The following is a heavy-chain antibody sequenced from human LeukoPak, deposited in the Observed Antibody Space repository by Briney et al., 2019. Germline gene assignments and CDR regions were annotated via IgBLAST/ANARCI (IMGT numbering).Heavy chain of an antibody. CDR2: INHSGST. CDR3: ARGLWFGEFRLDV. J-gene: IGHJ6*02. Sequence: SETLSLTCAVYGGSFSGYYWSWIRQPPGKGLEWIGEINHSGSTNYNPSLKSRVTISVDTSKNQFSLKLSSMTAADTAVYYCARGLWFGEFRLDVWGQGTTVTVSS. CDR1: GGSFSGYY. D-gene: IGHD3-10*01. V-gene: IGHV4-34*01.